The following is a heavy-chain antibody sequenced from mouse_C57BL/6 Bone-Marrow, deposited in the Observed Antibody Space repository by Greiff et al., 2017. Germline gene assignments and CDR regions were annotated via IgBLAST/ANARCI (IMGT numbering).Heavy chain of an antibody. V-gene: IGHV1-64*01. Sequence: QVQLQQPGAELVKPGASVKLSCKASGYTFTSYWMHWVKQRPGQGLEWIGMIHPNSGSTNYNEKFKSKATLTVDKSSSTAYMQLSSLTSADSAVYYCAREDSSSYAMDYWGQGTSVTVSS. D-gene: IGHD1-1*01. CDR1: GYTFTSYW. J-gene: IGHJ4*01. CDR2: IHPNSGST. CDR3: AREDSSSYAMDY.